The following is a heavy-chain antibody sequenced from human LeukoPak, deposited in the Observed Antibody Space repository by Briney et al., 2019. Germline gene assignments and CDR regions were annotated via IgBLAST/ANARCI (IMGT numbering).Heavy chain of an antibody. CDR3: ARLGLGDEACWFDP. Sequence: SETLSLTCTVSGGSINSYYWSWIRQPPGKGLEWIGFVYYSGRTNSNPSLKSRVTMSVDTSKSQFSLRLSSVTAVDTAMYYCARLGLGDEACWFDPWGQGTLVTVSS. J-gene: IGHJ5*02. CDR1: GGSINSYY. CDR2: VYYSGRT. D-gene: IGHD3-10*01. V-gene: IGHV4-59*01.